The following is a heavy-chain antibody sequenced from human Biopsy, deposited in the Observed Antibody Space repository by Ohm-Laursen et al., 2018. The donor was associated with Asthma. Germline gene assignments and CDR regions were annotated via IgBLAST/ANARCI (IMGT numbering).Heavy chain of an antibody. CDR2: ISPFTGDT. D-gene: IGHD5-24*01. Sequence: GASVKVSCKASGGTFSSYAISWVRQAPGQGLEWMGWISPFTGDTHFGQKFQGRVTMTTDTSTDTAYMELRSLRSDDTAVYYCARHPYNFGGFDYWGQGTLVTVSS. CDR3: ARHPYNFGGFDY. V-gene: IGHV1-18*01. CDR1: GGTFSSYA. J-gene: IGHJ4*02.